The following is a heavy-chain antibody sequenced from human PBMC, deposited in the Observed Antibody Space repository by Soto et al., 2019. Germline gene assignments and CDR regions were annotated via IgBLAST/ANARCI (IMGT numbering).Heavy chain of an antibody. D-gene: IGHD3-9*01. CDR3: ARGESGSDILTPYYYYGMDV. CDR2: ISAYNGNT. Sequence: ASVKVSCKASGYTFTSYGISWVRQAPGQGLEWMGWISAYNGNTNYAQKLQGRVTMTTDTSTSTAYMELRSLRSDDTAVYYCARGESGSDILTPYYYYGMDVWGQGTTVTSP. V-gene: IGHV1-18*04. CDR1: GYTFTSYG. J-gene: IGHJ6*02.